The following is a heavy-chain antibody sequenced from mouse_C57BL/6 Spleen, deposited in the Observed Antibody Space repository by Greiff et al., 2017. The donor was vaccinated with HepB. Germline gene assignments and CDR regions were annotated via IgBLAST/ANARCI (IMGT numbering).Heavy chain of an antibody. D-gene: IGHD2-5*01. CDR2: INPNNGGT. CDR1: GYTFTDYY. CDR3: ASYYSNHWYFDV. J-gene: IGHJ1*03. Sequence: EVQLQESGPELVKPGASVKISCKASGYTFTDYYMNWVKQSHGKSLEWIGDINPNNGGTSYNQKFKGKATLTVDKSSSTAYMELRSLTSEDSAVYYCASYYSNHWYFDVWGTGTTVTVSS. V-gene: IGHV1-26*01.